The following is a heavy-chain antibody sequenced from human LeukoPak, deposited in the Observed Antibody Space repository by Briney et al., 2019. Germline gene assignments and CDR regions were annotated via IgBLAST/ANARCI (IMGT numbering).Heavy chain of an antibody. V-gene: IGHV4-34*01. CDR3: ALGYCGGGSCYAREYFQH. D-gene: IGHD2-15*01. J-gene: IGHJ1*01. Sequence: SETLSLTCAVYGGSFSGDYWSWIRQPPGKGLEWIGEINHSGSTNYNPSLKSRVTISVDTSKNQFSLKLSSVTAADTAVYYCALGYCGGGSCYAREYFQHWGQGTLVTVSS. CDR1: GGSFSGDY. CDR2: INHSGST.